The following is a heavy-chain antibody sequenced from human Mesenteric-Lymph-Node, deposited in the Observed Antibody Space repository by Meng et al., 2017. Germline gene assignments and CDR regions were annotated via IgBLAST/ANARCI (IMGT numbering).Heavy chain of an antibody. D-gene: IGHD3-3*01. J-gene: IGHJ4*02. V-gene: IGHV1-69*06. CDR1: GGTFSSYA. CDR2: MIPIFGTA. CDR3: ARDGSFLEWSNLSYYFDY. Sequence: SVKVSCKASGGTFSSYAISWVRQAPGQGLEWMGGMIPIFGTANYAQKFQGRVTITADKSTSTAYMELSSLRSEDTAVYYCARDGSFLEWSNLSYYFDYWGQGTRVTVSS.